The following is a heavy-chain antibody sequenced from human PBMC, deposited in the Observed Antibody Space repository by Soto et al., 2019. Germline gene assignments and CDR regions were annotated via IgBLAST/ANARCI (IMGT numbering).Heavy chain of an antibody. V-gene: IGHV3-33*01. CDR3: ARDDKDEYGADRGGFGC. CDR1: GFSFSIFG. J-gene: IGHJ4*02. CDR2: IWYDGSNK. D-gene: IGHD2-8*01. Sequence: VASGGGVVQPGTSLRLSCAASGFSFSIFGMHWVRQAPGKGLEWVAGIWYDGSNKYYADSVKGRFSISRDNSKNTLYLQMNSLRAEDTAVYYCARDDKDEYGADRGGFGCWGQGTLVTVSS.